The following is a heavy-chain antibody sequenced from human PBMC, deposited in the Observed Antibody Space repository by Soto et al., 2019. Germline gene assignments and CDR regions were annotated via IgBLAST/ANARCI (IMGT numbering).Heavy chain of an antibody. CDR2: IYYSGST. CDR1: CGSISSGDYY. Sequence: KTSETLSLTCTVSCGSISSGDYYWSWIRQPPGKGLEWIGYIYYSGSTYYNPSLKSRVTISVDTSKNQFSLKLSSVTAADTAVYYCARGLYGDYLSGWFDPWGQGTLVTVSS. CDR3: ARGLYGDYLSGWFDP. D-gene: IGHD4-17*01. V-gene: IGHV4-30-4*01. J-gene: IGHJ5*02.